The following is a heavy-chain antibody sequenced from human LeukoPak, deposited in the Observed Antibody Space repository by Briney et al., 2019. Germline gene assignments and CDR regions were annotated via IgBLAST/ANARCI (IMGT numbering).Heavy chain of an antibody. D-gene: IGHD3-16*02. V-gene: IGHV3-23*01. Sequence: GGSLRLYCAASGFTFSSYAMSWVRPAPGKGLEWVSAISGSGGSTYYADSVKGRFTISRDNSKRTLYLEMNSLRAEDTAVYFCAREGPGIPSRSTTFDYWGQGTLVTVSS. J-gene: IGHJ4*02. CDR3: AREGPGIPSRSTTFDY. CDR1: GFTFSSYA. CDR2: ISGSGGST.